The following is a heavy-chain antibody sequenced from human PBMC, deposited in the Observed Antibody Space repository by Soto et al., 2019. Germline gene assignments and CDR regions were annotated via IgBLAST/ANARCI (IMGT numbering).Heavy chain of an antibody. CDR2: IYYSGST. CDR3: ARTRFLEWSYDAFDI. J-gene: IGHJ3*02. CDR1: GGSISTYY. V-gene: IGHV4-59*01. D-gene: IGHD3-3*01. Sequence: SETLSLTCTVSGGSISTYYWSWIRQPPGKGLEWIGYIYYSGSTNYNPSLKSRVTISVDTSKNQFSLKLSSVTAADTAVYYCARTRFLEWSYDAFDIWGQGTMVTVSS.